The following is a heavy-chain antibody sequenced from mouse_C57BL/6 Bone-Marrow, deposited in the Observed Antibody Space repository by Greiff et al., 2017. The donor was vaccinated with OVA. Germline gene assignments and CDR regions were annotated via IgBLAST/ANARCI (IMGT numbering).Heavy chain of an antibody. D-gene: IGHD1-1*01. CDR2: INPNNGGT. Sequence: EVMLVESGPELVKPGASVKIPCKASGYTFTDYNMDWVKQSHGKSLEWIGDINPNNGGTIYNQKFKGKATLTADKSSSTAYMELRSLTSEDTAVYYCARRYYYGSSRGYFDVWGKGTTVTVSS. V-gene: IGHV1-18*01. CDR3: ARRYYYGSSRGYFDV. CDR1: GYTFTDYN. J-gene: IGHJ1*03.